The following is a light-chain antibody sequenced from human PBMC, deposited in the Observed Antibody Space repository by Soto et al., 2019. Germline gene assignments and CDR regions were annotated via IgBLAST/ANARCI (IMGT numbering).Light chain of an antibody. Sequence: QSVLTQPPSVSGAPGQRVTISCTGSSSNIGAGYDVHWYQQLPGTAPKLLIYGNSNRPSGVPDRFSGSKSGTSASLAITGLQAEDDADYYCQSYDSSLSGGVFGGGTQLTVL. CDR1: SSNIGAGYD. J-gene: IGLJ3*02. CDR3: QSYDSSLSGGV. V-gene: IGLV1-40*01. CDR2: GNS.